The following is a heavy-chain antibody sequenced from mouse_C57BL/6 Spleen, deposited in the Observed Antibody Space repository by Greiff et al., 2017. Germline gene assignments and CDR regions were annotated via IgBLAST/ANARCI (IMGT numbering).Heavy chain of an antibody. D-gene: IGHD2-4*01. CDR2: IYPGSGST. J-gene: IGHJ4*01. CDR1: GYTFTSYW. Sequence: QVQLQQPGAELVKPGASVTMSCKASGYTFTSYWITWVKQRPGQGLAWIGDIYPGSGSTNYNEKFKSKATLTVDTSSSTAYMQLSSLTSEDSAVYYCARREDYDEGYYAMDYWGQGTSVTVSS. CDR3: ARREDYDEGYYAMDY. V-gene: IGHV1-55*01.